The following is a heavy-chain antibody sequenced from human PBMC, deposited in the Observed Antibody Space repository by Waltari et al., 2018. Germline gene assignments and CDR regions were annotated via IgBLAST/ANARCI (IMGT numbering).Heavy chain of an antibody. D-gene: IGHD4-17*01. CDR3: ARGKFTVFDI. J-gene: IGHJ3*02. CDR1: GESLFTTRVA. V-gene: IGHV6-1*01. CDR2: TFYTSQWLN. Sequence: QVQLQQSGPGLVKPSQTLSLTCAVSGESLFTTRVAGNWIRQSPSRGLEWLGMTFYTSQWLNDYALSVKGRISFNPDPSMNHFSLQLDSVTPDDTAVYYCARGKFTVFDICGQVTIVTFSS.